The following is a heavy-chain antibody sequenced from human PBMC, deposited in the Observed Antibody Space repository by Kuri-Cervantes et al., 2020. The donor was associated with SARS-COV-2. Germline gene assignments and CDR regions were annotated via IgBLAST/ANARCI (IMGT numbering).Heavy chain of an antibody. V-gene: IGHV3-23*01. CDR3: AKGVGNYYYGMDV. CDR2: ITGNDDTT. CDR1: GFTFSSYG. J-gene: IGHJ6*02. Sequence: GESLKISCAASGFTFSSYGMHWVRQAPGKGLEWVSAITGNDDTTHYADSVKGRFTISRDNSKNTLYLQMNSLRAEDTAVYYCAKGVGNYYYGMDVWGQGTTVTVSS.